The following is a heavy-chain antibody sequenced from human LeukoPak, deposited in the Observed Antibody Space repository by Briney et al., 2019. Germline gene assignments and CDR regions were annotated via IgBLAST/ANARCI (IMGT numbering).Heavy chain of an antibody. V-gene: IGHV4-59*08. D-gene: IGHD1-26*01. J-gene: IGHJ4*02. CDR1: GGSFSGYY. Sequence: SETLSLTCAVYGGSFSGYYWSWIRQAPGKGLEWIGNIYYSGSTNYNPSLKSRVTVSVDTSENQFSLKLSSVTAADTAVYYCARHGTLGSTTYPLDYWGQGTLVTVSS. CDR3: ARHGTLGSTTYPLDY. CDR2: IYYSGST.